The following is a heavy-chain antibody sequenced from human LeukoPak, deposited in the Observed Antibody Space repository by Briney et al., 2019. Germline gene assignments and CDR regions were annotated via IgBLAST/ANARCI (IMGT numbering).Heavy chain of an antibody. D-gene: IGHD2-21*01. CDR1: GVSISSYY. CDR3: ARTITGFYCFDFDI. Sequence: SETLSLTCTVSGVSISSYYWSWIRQPPGKGLEWIGYIYYSGSTNYNPSLKSRVTISVDTSKNQFSLKLSSVTAADTDLYLRARTITGFYCFDFDIWGEGKMVTVSS. CDR2: IYYSGST. V-gene: IGHV4-59*08. J-gene: IGHJ3*02.